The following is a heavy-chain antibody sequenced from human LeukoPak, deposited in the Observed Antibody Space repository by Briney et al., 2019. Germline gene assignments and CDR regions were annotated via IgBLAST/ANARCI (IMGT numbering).Heavy chain of an antibody. CDR2: IIPIFGTA. Sequence: SVKVSCKASGGTFSSYAINWVRQAPGQGIEWMGGIIPIFGTANYAQKFQGRVTITTDESTSPAYMELSSLRSEDTAVYYCARGPVGATPGPFQYWGQGTLVTVSS. D-gene: IGHD1-26*01. CDR1: GGTFSSYA. CDR3: ARGPVGATPGPFQY. V-gene: IGHV1-69*05. J-gene: IGHJ1*01.